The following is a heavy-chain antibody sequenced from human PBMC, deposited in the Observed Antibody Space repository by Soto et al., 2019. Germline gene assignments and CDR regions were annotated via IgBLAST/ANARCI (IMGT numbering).Heavy chain of an antibody. D-gene: IGHD6-13*01. CDR2: IYYSGST. CDR3: ARVSIAAAGGFDY. V-gene: IGHV4-59*01. Sequence: DTQSRTCAVSGGSISRYHWSWIQQPPGKGLEWIGYIYYSGSTNYNPSLKSRVTISVDTSKNQFSLKLSSVTAADTAVYYCARVSIAAAGGFDYWGQGTLVTVSS. CDR1: GGSISRYH. J-gene: IGHJ4*02.